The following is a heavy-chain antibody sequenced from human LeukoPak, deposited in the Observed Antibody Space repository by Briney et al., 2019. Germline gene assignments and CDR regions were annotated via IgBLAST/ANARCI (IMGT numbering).Heavy chain of an antibody. CDR1: GFTFSSYS. V-gene: IGHV3-21*01. Sequence: GGSLRLSCAASGFTFSSYSMNWVRQAPGKGLEWVSSISSSSSYIYYADSVKGRFTISRDNAKNSLYLQMNSLRAEDTAVYYCARARSSLAAEVDYWGQGTLVTVSS. CDR2: ISSSSSYI. D-gene: IGHD6-13*01. CDR3: ARARSSLAAEVDY. J-gene: IGHJ4*02.